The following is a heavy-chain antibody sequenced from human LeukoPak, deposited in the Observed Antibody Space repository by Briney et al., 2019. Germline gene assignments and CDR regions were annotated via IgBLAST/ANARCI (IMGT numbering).Heavy chain of an antibody. CDR1: GYTFTSYD. CDR3: ARRVALHSSSPPYYFDS. D-gene: IGHD6-6*01. CDR2: MNPNRGNT. Sequence: ASVKVSCKASGYTFTSYDVNWVRQATGQGLEWMGWMNPNRGNTGYAQKFQGRVTITRTASISTAYMELSSLRSEDTAVYYCARRVALHSSSPPYYFDSWGQGTLVTVSS. V-gene: IGHV1-8*03. J-gene: IGHJ4*02.